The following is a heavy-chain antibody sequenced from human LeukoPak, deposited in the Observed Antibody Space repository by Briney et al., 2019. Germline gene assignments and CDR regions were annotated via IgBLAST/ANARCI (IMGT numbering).Heavy chain of an antibody. Sequence: TLSLTCTVSGGSISSYYWSWIRQPPGKALEWLALIYWDDDKRYSPSLKSRLTITKDTSKNQVVLTMTNMDPVDTATYYCALTSGYSYGSDYWGQGTLVTVSS. CDR2: IYWDDDK. D-gene: IGHD5-18*01. V-gene: IGHV2-5*08. CDR3: ALTSGYSYGSDY. CDR1: GGSISSYYW. J-gene: IGHJ4*02.